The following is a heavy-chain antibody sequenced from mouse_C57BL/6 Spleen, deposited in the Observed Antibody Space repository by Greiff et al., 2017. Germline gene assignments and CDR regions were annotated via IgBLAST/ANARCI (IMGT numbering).Heavy chain of an antibody. CDR2: IHPSDSDT. CDR1: GHTFTSYW. Sequence: QVQLQQPGAELVKPGASVKVSCKASGHTFTSYWMHWVKQRPGQGLEWIGRIHPSDSDTNYNQKFKGKATLTVDKSSSTAYMQLSSLTSEDSAVYYCARAGGSSYVAGFAYWGQVTLVTVSA. CDR3: ARAGGSSYVAGFAY. J-gene: IGHJ3*01. V-gene: IGHV1-74*01. D-gene: IGHD1-1*01.